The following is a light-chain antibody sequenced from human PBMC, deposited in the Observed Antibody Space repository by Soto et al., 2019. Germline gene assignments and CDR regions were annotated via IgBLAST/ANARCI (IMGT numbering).Light chain of an antibody. CDR2: GAS. J-gene: IGKJ1*01. CDR1: QSISIH. V-gene: IGKV3-15*01. Sequence: IVMTQSPATLSVSTGERAALSCMAGQSISIHLAWYQQKPGQAPMLLIYGASTRATGIPARFSGSGSGTEFTLTISSLQSEDFAVYYCQQYNNWPLWTFGHGTNVDI. CDR3: QQYNNWPLWT.